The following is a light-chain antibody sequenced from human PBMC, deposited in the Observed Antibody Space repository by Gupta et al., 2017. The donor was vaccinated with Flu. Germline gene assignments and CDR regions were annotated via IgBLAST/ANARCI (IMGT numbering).Light chain of an antibody. CDR2: DVN. J-gene: IGLJ1*01. CDR3: CSYTRSSTYV. V-gene: IGLV2-14*01. Sequence: QSALTQPASVSGSPGQSITISCTGTSSDVGGYYSVSWYQLPPGKAPKLMIYDVNKRPSGVSDRFSGSKSGNTASLTISGLQAEDEADYYCCSYTRSSTYVFGTGTKVTGL. CDR1: SSDVGGYYS.